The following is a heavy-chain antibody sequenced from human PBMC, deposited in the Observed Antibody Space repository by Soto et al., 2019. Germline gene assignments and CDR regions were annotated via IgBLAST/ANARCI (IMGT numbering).Heavy chain of an antibody. J-gene: IGHJ4*02. D-gene: IGHD2-2*01. CDR1: GGTFSSYT. Sequence: QVQLVQSGAEVKKPGSSVKVSCKASGGTFSSYTISWVRQAPGQGLEWMGRIIPILGIANYAQKFQGRVTITADKSTSTAYMELSSLRSEDTVVYYCARDSDIVVVPAATQLELSYWGQGTLVTVSS. V-gene: IGHV1-69*08. CDR3: ARDSDIVVVPAATQLELSY. CDR2: IIPILGIA.